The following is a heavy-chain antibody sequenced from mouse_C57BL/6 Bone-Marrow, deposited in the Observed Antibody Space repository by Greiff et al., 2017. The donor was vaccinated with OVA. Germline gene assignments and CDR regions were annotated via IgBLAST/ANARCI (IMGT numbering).Heavy chain of an antibody. Sequence: EVMLVESEGGLVQPGSSMKLSCTASGFTFSDYYMAWVRQVPEKGLEWVANINYDGSSTYYLDSLKSRFIISRDNAKNILYLQMSSLKSEDTATYYGAREGVLRPGRYFDVWGTGTTVTVSS. V-gene: IGHV5-16*01. J-gene: IGHJ1*03. CDR1: GFTFSDYY. D-gene: IGHD1-1*01. CDR3: AREGVLRPGRYFDV. CDR2: INYDGSST.